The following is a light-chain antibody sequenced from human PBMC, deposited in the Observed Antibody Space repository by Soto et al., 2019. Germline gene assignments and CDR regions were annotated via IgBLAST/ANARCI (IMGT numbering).Light chain of an antibody. CDR2: EVS. Sequence: DDVMTQSPLSLPVTLGQPASISCRSSQSLVYNDGNTYLDWFQQRPGQSPRLLIYEVSNWDSGVPDRFSGSGSCTDFTLKISRVEAEDVGVYYCTQGTHWLGTFGQGTKVEIK. V-gene: IGKV2D-30*01. J-gene: IGKJ1*01. CDR1: QSLVYNDGNTY. CDR3: TQGTHWLGT.